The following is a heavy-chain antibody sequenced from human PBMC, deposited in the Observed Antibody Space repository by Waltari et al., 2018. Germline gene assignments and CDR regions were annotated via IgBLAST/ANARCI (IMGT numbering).Heavy chain of an antibody. D-gene: IGHD3-10*01. Sequence: QVQLQESGPGLVKTSETVSLTCTVSGGSIGNYYWSWIRQPAGTGLGWIGGFYIGGSTNYNPSLKGRVRMSIDASKNQFSLKLTSVTAADTAVYYCARDSESFDYWGQGTLVTVSS. J-gene: IGHJ4*02. V-gene: IGHV4-4*07. CDR2: FYIGGST. CDR3: ARDSESFDY. CDR1: GGSIGNYY.